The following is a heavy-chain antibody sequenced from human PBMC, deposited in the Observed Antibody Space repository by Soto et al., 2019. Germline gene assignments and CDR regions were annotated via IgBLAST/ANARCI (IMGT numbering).Heavy chain of an antibody. Sequence: HPVGSLRLSCEASGFTFTMYWMHWVRQAPGKGLVWVSRVNSDGTGTTYADSVKGRFTVSRDNAKNSVFLQMDSLRAEDAGVYFCARGDPGYSYDKFDLWGQGTLVTVSS. D-gene: IGHD5-18*01. CDR3: ARGDPGYSYDKFDL. J-gene: IGHJ4*02. CDR2: VNSDGTGT. V-gene: IGHV3-74*01. CDR1: GFTFTMYW.